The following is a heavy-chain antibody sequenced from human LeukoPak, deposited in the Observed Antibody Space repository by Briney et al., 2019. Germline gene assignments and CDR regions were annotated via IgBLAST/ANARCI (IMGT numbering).Heavy chain of an antibody. CDR3: ARGLNSSGYYYVSFFFDY. Sequence: SETLSLTCTVSGGSISSGDYYWSWIRQPPGEGLEWIGYIYYSGSTYYNPSLKSRVTISVDTSKNQFSLKLSSVTAADTAVYYCARGLNSSGYYYVSFFFDYWGQGTLVTVSS. D-gene: IGHD3-22*01. V-gene: IGHV4-30-4*02. CDR1: GGSISSGDYY. J-gene: IGHJ4*02. CDR2: IYYSGST.